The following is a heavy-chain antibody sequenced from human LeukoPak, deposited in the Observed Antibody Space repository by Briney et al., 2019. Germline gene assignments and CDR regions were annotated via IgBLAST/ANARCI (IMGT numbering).Heavy chain of an antibody. CDR1: DGSIINYY. CDR3: ASFTVITQF. Sequence: SETLSLTCTVSDGSIINYYWGWVRQAPGKGLEWIGSIYYSGNTYYNSSLKSRVTISRDTSKNQLSLKLSSVTAADTAVYYCASFTVITQFWGQGILVTVSS. V-gene: IGHV4-39*07. J-gene: IGHJ4*02. CDR2: IYYSGNT. D-gene: IGHD4-23*01.